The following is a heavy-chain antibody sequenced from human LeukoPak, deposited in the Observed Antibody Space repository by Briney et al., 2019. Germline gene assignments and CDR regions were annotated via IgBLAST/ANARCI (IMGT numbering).Heavy chain of an antibody. CDR1: GLTVSSNC. V-gene: IGHV3-48*01. CDR2: ISSDSSLI. Sequence: GGSLRLSCAASGLTVSSNCMSWVRQAPGKGLEWISYISSDSSLIFYADSVQGRFTISRDNAKNSLYLEMKSPGAEDTAVYYCARDFRYYDSSGYTHWGQGTLVTVSS. J-gene: IGHJ4*02. D-gene: IGHD3-22*01. CDR3: ARDFRYYDSSGYTH.